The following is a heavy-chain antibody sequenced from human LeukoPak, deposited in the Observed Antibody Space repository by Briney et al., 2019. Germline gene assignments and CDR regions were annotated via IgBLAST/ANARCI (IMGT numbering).Heavy chain of an antibody. CDR1: GFTFSSYE. Sequence: GSLRLSCAASGFTFSSYEMNWVRQAPGKGLEWVSYISSSGSTIYYADSVKGRFTISRDNAKSSLYLQMNSLRAEDAAVYYCAELGITMIGGVWGKGTTVTISS. CDR2: ISSSGSTI. D-gene: IGHD3-10*02. J-gene: IGHJ6*04. V-gene: IGHV3-48*03. CDR3: AELGITMIGGV.